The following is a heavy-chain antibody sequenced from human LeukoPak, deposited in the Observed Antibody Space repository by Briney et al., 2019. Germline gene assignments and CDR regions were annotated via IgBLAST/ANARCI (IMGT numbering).Heavy chain of an antibody. V-gene: IGHV4-39*07. J-gene: IGHJ4*02. CDR1: GGSISSSYYY. D-gene: IGHD3-10*01. CDR2: IYYSGST. CDR3: ARDAMVRGVDY. Sequence: PSETLSLTCTVSGGSISSSYYYWGWIRQPPRKGLQWIGSIYYSGSTYYNPSLKSRVTMSVDTSKNHFSLRLISVTAADTAVYYCARDAMVRGVDYWGQGTLVTVSS.